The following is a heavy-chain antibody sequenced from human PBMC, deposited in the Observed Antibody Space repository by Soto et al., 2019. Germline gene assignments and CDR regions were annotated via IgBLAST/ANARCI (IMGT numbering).Heavy chain of an antibody. J-gene: IGHJ4*02. Sequence: QVQLVQSGAEVKKPGASVKVSCKASGYTFTSYYMHWVRQAPGQGLEWMGIINPSGGSTSYAQKFQGRVTMTRDTSTSTVYMELSSLRSEDTAVYYCARAASRGDYYDSSGYYYRLAYFDYWGQGTLVTVSS. CDR1: GYTFTSYY. CDR2: INPSGGST. V-gene: IGHV1-46*01. CDR3: ARAASRGDYYDSSGYYYRLAYFDY. D-gene: IGHD3-22*01.